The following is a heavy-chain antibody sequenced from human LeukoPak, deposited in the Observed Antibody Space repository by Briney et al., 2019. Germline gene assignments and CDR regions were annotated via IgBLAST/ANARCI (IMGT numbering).Heavy chain of an antibody. CDR2: IYYSGST. D-gene: IGHD2-2*01. J-gene: IGHJ4*02. Sequence: ASETLSLTCTVSGGSISSGGYYWSWIRQHPGKGLEWIGYIYYSGSTYYNPSLKSRVTISVDTSKNQFSLKLSSVTAADTAVYYCARIKPGYCSSTSCPNFDYWGQGTLVTVSS. CDR3: ARIKPGYCSSTSCPNFDY. CDR1: GGSISSGGYY. V-gene: IGHV4-31*03.